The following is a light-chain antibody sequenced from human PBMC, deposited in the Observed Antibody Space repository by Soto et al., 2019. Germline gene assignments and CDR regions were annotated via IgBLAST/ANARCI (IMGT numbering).Light chain of an antibody. CDR1: SSDVGGYND. CDR3: SSYTSSSTLYV. Sequence: QSALTQPASVSWSPGQSITISCTGTSSDVGGYNDVSWYQQHPGKAPKLMIYDVSNRPSGVSNRFSGSKSGNTASLTISGLQAEDEADYYCSSYTSSSTLYVFGTGTKLTVL. V-gene: IGLV2-14*01. J-gene: IGLJ1*01. CDR2: DVS.